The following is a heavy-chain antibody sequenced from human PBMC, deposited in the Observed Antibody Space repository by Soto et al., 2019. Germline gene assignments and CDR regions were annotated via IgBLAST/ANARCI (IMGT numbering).Heavy chain of an antibody. CDR2: LIPYNGDR. CDR1: GYTFTSYG. CDR3: GRDEASGSCGWWDP. D-gene: IGHD5-12*01. V-gene: IGHV1-18*01. Sequence: SVKVSCKASGYTFTSYGISWVRQAPGQGLEWMGLLIPYNGDRIYAQKFQGRVILTTDTATNTAYMELGSLRSDDTAVYYCGRDEASGSCGWWDPWCQGTLVTV. J-gene: IGHJ5*02.